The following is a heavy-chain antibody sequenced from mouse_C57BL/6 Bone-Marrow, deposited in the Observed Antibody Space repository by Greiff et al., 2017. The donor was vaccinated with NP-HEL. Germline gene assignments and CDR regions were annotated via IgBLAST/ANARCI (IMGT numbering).Heavy chain of an antibody. J-gene: IGHJ3*01. V-gene: IGHV1-47*01. CDR2: FHPYNDDT. CDR1: GYTFTTYP. D-gene: IGHD2-1*01. CDR3: ARNGGNFPGFAY. Sequence: QVQLQQSGAELVKPGASVKMSCKASGYTFTTYPIAWMKQNPGKSLEWIGNFHPYNDDTKYNEKFKGKATLTVEKSSSTVYLELSRLTSDDSAVNSCARNGGNFPGFAYWGQGTLVTVSA.